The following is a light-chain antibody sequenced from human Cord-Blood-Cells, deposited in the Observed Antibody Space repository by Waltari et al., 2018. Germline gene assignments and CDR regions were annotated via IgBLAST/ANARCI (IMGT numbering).Light chain of an antibody. CDR3: CSYAGSSTSWV. CDR2: EGS. Sequence: QSALTQPTSVSGSPGQSITIPCTGTSSAVGSYNLVSCYQQHPGKAPKLMIYEGSNRPSGVSNRFSGSKSGNTASLTISGLQAEDEADYYCCSYAGSSTSWVFGGGTKLTVL. CDR1: SSAVGSYNL. J-gene: IGLJ3*02. V-gene: IGLV2-23*01.